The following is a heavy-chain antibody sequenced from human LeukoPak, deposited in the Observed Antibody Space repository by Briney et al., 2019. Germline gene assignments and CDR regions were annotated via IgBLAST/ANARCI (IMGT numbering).Heavy chain of an antibody. CDR3: AHRRAGYCSGGSCSPGYFDY. CDR1: GFSLSTSGVG. CDR2: IYWDDDK. V-gene: IGHV2-5*02. Sequence: SGPTLVNPTQTLTLTCTFSGFSLSTSGVGVGWIRQPPGKALEWLALIYWDDDKRYSPSLKSRLTITKDTSKNQVVLTMTNMDPVDTATYYCAHRRAGYCSGGSCSPGYFDYWGQGTLVTVSS. D-gene: IGHD2-15*01. J-gene: IGHJ4*02.